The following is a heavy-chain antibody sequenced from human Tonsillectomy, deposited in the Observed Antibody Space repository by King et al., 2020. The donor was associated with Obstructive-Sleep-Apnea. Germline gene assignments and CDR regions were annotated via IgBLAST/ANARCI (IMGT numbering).Heavy chain of an antibody. V-gene: IGHV3-23*04. Sequence: VQLVESGGGLVQPGGSLRLSCAASGFTFSSYAMSWVRQAPGKGLEWVSVISCSGGSTYYANSVKGRFTISRDNSKTTLYLQRNSLRAEDTAVYYCAKARQPYVSGEDYFDYWGQGTLVTVSS. J-gene: IGHJ4*02. CDR1: GFTFSSYA. D-gene: IGHD6-19*01. CDR3: AKARQPYVSGEDYFDY. CDR2: ISCSGGST.